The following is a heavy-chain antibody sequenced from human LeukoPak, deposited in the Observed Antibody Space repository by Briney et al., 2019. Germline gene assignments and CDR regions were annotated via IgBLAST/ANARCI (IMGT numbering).Heavy chain of an antibody. D-gene: IGHD1-26*01. CDR3: ARVVGGSFNPYYYYYYMDV. Sequence: GASVKVSCKASGYTFTSYGISWVRQAPGQGLEWMGWISAYNGNTNYAQKLQGRVTMTTDTSTSTAYMELRSLRSDDTAVYYCARVVGGSFNPYYYYYYMDVWGKGTTVTVSS. CDR2: ISAYNGNT. V-gene: IGHV1-18*01. J-gene: IGHJ6*03. CDR1: GYTFTSYG.